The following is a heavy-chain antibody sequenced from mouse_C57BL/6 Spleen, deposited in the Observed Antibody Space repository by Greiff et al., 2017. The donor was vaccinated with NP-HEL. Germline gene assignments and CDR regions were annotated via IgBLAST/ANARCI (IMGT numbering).Heavy chain of an antibody. Sequence: QVQLQQSGPELVKPGASVKISCKASGYAFSSSWMNWVKQRPGKGLEWIGRIYPGDGDTNYNGKFKGKATLTADKSSSTAYMHLSSLTSEDSAVYFCARGSRDYYAMDYWGQGTSVTVSS. J-gene: IGHJ4*01. CDR1: GYAFSSSW. D-gene: IGHD1-1*01. CDR2: IYPGDGDT. CDR3: ARGSRDYYAMDY. V-gene: IGHV1-82*01.